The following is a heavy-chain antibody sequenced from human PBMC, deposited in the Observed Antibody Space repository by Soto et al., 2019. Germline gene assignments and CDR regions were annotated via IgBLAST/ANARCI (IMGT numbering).Heavy chain of an antibody. J-gene: IGHJ5*01. CDR2: IFYSGGT. CDR1: GGFTRPDRYF. Sequence: SQTLSVTYTVSGGFTRPDRYFLAWIRHYQEKGLEWIGTIFYSGGTFYTPSLKSRVTMSVDTSNNQFSLKLSSVTAADTAVYYCARQASGYYYGWFDSWAQGTLVTVSS. D-gene: IGHD3-22*01. V-gene: IGHV4-39*01. CDR3: ARQASGYYYGWFDS.